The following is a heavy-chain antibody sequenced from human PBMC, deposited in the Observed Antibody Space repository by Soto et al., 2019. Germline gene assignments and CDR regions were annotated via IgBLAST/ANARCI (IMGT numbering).Heavy chain of an antibody. J-gene: IGHJ4*02. V-gene: IGHV1-69*01. CDR3: ARGGSGYTWFNEF. CDR2: IIPVCQTA. CDR1: GGLFSSYP. Sequence: QEQLVQSGAEVKKLGSSVKVSCKASGGLFSSYPISWVRQVPGQGLEWMGGIIPVCQTAYYTQRFQGRVTITADESTNTAYMELSSLRSEDTAIYYCARGGSGYTWFNEFWGQGTLVTVPS. D-gene: IGHD3-22*01.